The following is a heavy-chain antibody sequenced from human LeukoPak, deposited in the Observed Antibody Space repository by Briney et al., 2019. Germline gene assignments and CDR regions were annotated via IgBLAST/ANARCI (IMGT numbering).Heavy chain of an antibody. D-gene: IGHD3-22*01. CDR2: ISWNSGSI. V-gene: IGHV3-9*01. J-gene: IGHJ4*02. Sequence: TGGSLRLSCAASGFTFDDYAMHWVRQAPGKGLEWVSGISWNSGSIGYADSVKGRFTLSRDNAKNSLYLQMNSLRAEDTALYYCAMSRHYYDSSGYPADYWGQGNLVTVSS. CDR3: AMSRHYYDSSGYPADY. CDR1: GFTFDDYA.